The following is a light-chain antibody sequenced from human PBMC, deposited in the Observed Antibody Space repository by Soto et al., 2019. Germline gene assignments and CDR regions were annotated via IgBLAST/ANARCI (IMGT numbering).Light chain of an antibody. CDR3: QQYHSSPYS. V-gene: IGKV1-5*03. CDR2: RAS. Sequence: DIQMTQSPSTLSASAGDRVTITCRASRSINDWLAWYQQKPGKAPNVLIYRASTLHSGVPSRFSGRGSETEFTLTISSLQPDDFATYYCQQYHSSPYSFGQGTKLEIK. CDR1: RSINDW. J-gene: IGKJ2*03.